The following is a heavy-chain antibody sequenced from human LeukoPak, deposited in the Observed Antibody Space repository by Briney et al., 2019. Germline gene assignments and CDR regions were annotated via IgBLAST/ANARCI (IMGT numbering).Heavy chain of an antibody. CDR1: GGTFSSYA. CDR3: ARAITGDLDY. Sequence: EASVKVSCKASGGTFSSYAISWVRQAPGQGLEWMGWISAYNGNTNYAQKLQGRVTMTTDTSTSTAYMELRSLRSDDTAVYYCARAITGDLDYWGQGTLVTVSS. D-gene: IGHD7-27*01. V-gene: IGHV1-18*01. J-gene: IGHJ4*02. CDR2: ISAYNGNT.